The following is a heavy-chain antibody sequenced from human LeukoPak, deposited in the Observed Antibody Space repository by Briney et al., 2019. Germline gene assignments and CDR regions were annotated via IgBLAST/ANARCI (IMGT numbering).Heavy chain of an antibody. CDR2: IYTSGST. Sequence: PSETLSLTCTVSGGSISSGSYYWSWIRQPAGKGLEWFGRIYTSGSTNYNPSLKSRVTISVDTSKNQFSLTQSSVTAADTAVYYCAGERVMNFYDWGQGTLVTVSS. J-gene: IGHJ4*02. V-gene: IGHV4-61*02. D-gene: IGHD2-21*01. CDR3: AGERVMNFYD. CDR1: GGSISSGSYY.